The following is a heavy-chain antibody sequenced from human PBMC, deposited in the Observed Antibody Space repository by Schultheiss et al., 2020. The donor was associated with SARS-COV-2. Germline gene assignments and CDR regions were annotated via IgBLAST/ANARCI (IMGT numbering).Heavy chain of an antibody. Sequence: GGSLRLSCAASGFTFSSYAMHWVRQAPGKGLEWVSSISSSSSYIYYADSVKGRFTISRDNAKNSLYLQMNSLRAEDTAVYYCAREFRPLRSESTIFGVVIIPSGGSIGAFDIWGQGTMVTVSS. CDR3: AREFRPLRSESTIFGVVIIPSGGSIGAFDI. V-gene: IGHV3-21*01. J-gene: IGHJ3*02. CDR2: ISSSSSYI. D-gene: IGHD3-3*01. CDR1: GFTFSSYA.